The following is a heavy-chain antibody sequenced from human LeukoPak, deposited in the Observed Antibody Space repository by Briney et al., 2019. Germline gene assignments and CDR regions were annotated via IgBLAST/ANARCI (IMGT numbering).Heavy chain of an antibody. CDR3: ARQPGLYDSSGHYSGREEFFDP. J-gene: IGHJ5*02. V-gene: IGHV5-51*01. CDR1: GYSFTSYW. Sequence: GGALMLSCKGSGYSFTSYWIGWVRQMPGKGVEWMGIIYPGDSDTTYSPSFQGQVTISVGKSISTAYPQWSTLKASDTAMYYCARQPGLYDSSGHYSGREEFFDPWGQGTLVTVSS. CDR2: IYPGDSDT. D-gene: IGHD3-22*01.